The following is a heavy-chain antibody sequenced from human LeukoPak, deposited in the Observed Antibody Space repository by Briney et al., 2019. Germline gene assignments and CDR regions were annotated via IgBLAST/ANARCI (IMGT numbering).Heavy chain of an antibody. CDR3: AKGLGYSYGFDY. J-gene: IGHJ4*02. V-gene: IGHV3-30*02. CDR2: IRYDGSNK. D-gene: IGHD5-18*01. Sequence: GGSLRLSCAASGFTFSSYGMHWVRQAPGKGLEWVSFIRYDGSNKYYADSVKGRFTISRDNSKNTLYLQMNSPRAEDTAVYYCAKGLGYSYGFDYWGQGTLVTVSS. CDR1: GFTFSSYG.